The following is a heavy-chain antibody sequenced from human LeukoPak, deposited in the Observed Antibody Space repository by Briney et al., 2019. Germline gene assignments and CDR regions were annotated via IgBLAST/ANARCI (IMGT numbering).Heavy chain of an antibody. CDR1: GFTFSSYA. CDR3: AKRGLVGSSGFKNNWFDP. CDR2: VSGSGGTT. Sequence: GGSLRPSCAASGFTFSSYAMSWVRQAPGKGLEWVSAVSGSGGTTYYADSVKGRFTISRNNSKDTLYLQVNSLRAEDTAVYYCAKRGLVGSSGFKNNWFDPWGQGTLVTVSS. V-gene: IGHV3-23*01. J-gene: IGHJ5*02. D-gene: IGHD3-22*01.